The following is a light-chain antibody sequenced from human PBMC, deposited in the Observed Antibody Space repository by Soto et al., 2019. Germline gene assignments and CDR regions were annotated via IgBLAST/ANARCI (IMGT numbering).Light chain of an antibody. Sequence: QSALTQPASVSASPGQSITISCTGTSSDVGAYNYVSWYQQHPGKAPKLMIYEVNNRPSGVSNRFSGSKSGSTASLTISGLQGEDEADYYCSSYTSASTLAYVFGTGTKVTVL. V-gene: IGLV2-14*01. CDR1: SSDVGAYNY. CDR2: EVN. J-gene: IGLJ1*01. CDR3: SSYTSASTLAYV.